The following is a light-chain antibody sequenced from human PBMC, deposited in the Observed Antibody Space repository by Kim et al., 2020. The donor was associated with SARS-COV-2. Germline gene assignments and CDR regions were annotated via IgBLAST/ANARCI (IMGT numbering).Light chain of an antibody. Sequence: VTPGERASPSWRASEGARSSLAWCQGKPGQAPRLPIYGASTGATASPARFRGGGSGKKFTLTISDLQSEDFAVYYCQKFKNWPRTFGERT. J-gene: IGKJ1*01. CDR3: QKFKNWPRT. CDR2: GAS. V-gene: IGKV3-15*01. CDR1: EGARSS.